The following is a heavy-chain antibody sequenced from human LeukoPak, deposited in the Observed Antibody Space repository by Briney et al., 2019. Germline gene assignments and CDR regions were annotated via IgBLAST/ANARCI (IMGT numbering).Heavy chain of an antibody. CDR3: TRDADTSGHYDIFDI. V-gene: IGHV3-33*01. J-gene: IGHJ3*02. D-gene: IGHD6-19*01. CDR2: MWSDGIRK. Sequence: GRSLRLSCATSGFIFSYYGIHWVRQAPGKGQEWVAVMWSDGIRKYYTDSVKGRFTVSRDTSKNTQYLEMSSLRVEDTAVYYCTRDADTSGHYDIFDIWGQGTMVTVSS. CDR1: GFIFSYYG.